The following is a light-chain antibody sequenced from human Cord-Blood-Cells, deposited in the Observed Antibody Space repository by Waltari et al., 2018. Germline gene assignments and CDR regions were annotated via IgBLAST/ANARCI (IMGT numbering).Light chain of an antibody. V-gene: IGKV3-15*01. J-gene: IGKJ4*02. CDR2: GAS. CDR3: QQYNNWPLT. Sequence: EIVMTQSPATLSVSPGERATLSCRASQSVSSNLAWYQQKPGHAPRRLIYGASTRATGIPARFSCSGSGTEFTLTISSLQSEDFAVYYCQQYNNWPLTFGGGTKVEIK. CDR1: QSVSSN.